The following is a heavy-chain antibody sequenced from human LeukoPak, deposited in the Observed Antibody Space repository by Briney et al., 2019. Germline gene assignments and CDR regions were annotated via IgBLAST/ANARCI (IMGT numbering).Heavy chain of an antibody. J-gene: IGHJ4*02. CDR2: ISYDGSNK. CDR3: AKEWWRAVAGAIPLDY. V-gene: IGHV3-30*18. CDR1: GFTFSSYG. D-gene: IGHD6-19*01. Sequence: PGRSLRLSCAASGFTFSSYGMHWVRQAPGKGLEWVAVISYDGSNKYYADSVKGRFTISRDNSKNTLYLQMNSLRAEDTAVYYCAKEWWRAVAGAIPLDYWGQGTLVTVSS.